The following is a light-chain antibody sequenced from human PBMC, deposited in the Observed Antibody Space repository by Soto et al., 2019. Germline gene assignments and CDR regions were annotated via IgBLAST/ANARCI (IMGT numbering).Light chain of an antibody. V-gene: IGKV1-5*01. Sequence: DIQMTQSPSTLSASVGDRVTITCRASQSMRTWLAWYQHKPGKAPKFLIYDASTVESGVPSRFSGSGSGTEFTLTISDLQPDDFATYYCQQYHNYPRTFGQGTRVEIK. CDR2: DAS. CDR1: QSMRTW. CDR3: QQYHNYPRT. J-gene: IGKJ1*01.